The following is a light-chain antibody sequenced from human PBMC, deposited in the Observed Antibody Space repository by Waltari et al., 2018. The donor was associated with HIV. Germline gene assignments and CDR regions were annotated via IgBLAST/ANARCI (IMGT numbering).Light chain of an antibody. V-gene: IGLV1-40*01. CDR3: LAFDVGLGHWV. J-gene: IGLJ3*02. CDR1: WGNIGSLNN. CDR2: DNS. Sequence: QSLLTQPASVSGAPGQRITISCTGHWGNIGSLNNVHWYQQLPGAAPKLLIYDNSNRPSGVPDRFSASKSGPSASLTIAGLQAEDEADYFCLAFDVGLGHWVFVEGAKLTVL.